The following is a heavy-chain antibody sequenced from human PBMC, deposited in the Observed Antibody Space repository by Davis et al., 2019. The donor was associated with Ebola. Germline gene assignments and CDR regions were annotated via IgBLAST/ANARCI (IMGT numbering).Heavy chain of an antibody. CDR2: IYYSGST. V-gene: IGHV4-59*12. D-gene: IGHD4-17*01. CDR1: GGSIRGYY. J-gene: IGHJ4*02. CDR3: AREGGDYVFDY. Sequence: MPSETLSLTCTVSGGSIRGYYWSWIRQPPGKGLEWIGYIYYSGSTNYNPSLKSRVTISVDTSKNQFSLKLSSMTAADTAVYYCAREGGDYVFDYWGQGTLVTVSS.